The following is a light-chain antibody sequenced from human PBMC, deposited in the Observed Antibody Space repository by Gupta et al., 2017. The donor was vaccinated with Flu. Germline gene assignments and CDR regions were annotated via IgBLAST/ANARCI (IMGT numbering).Light chain of an antibody. J-gene: IGKJ4*01. CDR2: GAS. CDR1: QSVATN. V-gene: IGKV3-15*01. Sequence: APLSVSPGERATLSCRASQSVATNLAWYQQKPGQAPRLLIFGASTRATGIPARFSGSGSGTEFTLTISSLQSEDFAVYYCQQYNIWPALTFGGGTKVEIK. CDR3: QQYNIWPALT.